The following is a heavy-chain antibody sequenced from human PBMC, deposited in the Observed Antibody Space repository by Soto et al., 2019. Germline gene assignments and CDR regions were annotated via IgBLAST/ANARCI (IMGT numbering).Heavy chain of an antibody. Sequence: ASVKVSCKASGYTFTGYYMHWVRQAPGQGLEWMGWINPNSGGTNYAQKFQGWVTMTRDTSISTAYMELSRLRSDDTAVYYCARGGCSGGSCYRVGPTVNWFDPWGQGTLVTVSS. CDR2: INPNSGGT. CDR3: ARGGCSGGSCYRVGPTVNWFDP. J-gene: IGHJ5*02. CDR1: GYTFTGYY. V-gene: IGHV1-2*04. D-gene: IGHD2-15*01.